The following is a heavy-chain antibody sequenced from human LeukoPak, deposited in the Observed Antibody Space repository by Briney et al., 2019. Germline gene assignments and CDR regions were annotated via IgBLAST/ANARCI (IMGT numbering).Heavy chain of an antibody. J-gene: IGHJ4*02. D-gene: IGHD3-10*01. CDR3: ARGYYGSGGDYFDY. CDR1: GGSVNSGTYY. CDR2: IYHSGST. V-gene: IGHV4-30-2*01. Sequence: PSETLSLTCTVSGGSVNSGTYYWSWIRQPPGKGLEWIGYIYHSGSTYYNPSLKSRVTISVDRSKNQFSLKLSSVTAADTAVYYCARGYYGSGGDYFDYWGQGTLVTVSS.